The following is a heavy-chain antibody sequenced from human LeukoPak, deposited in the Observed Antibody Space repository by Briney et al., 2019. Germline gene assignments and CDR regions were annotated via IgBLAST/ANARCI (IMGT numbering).Heavy chain of an antibody. V-gene: IGHV4-39*01. CDR1: GGSIRNTTYH. CDR2: MYYTGST. J-gene: IGHJ2*01. Sequence: TSETLTLTCTVSGGSIRNTTYHWGWIRQSPGKGLEYIGSMYYTGSTYNNPSLKSRVAISVDTSKNQFSLNLRSVTAADTAVYYCARQWIGANWYCDLWGRGTLVTVSS. D-gene: IGHD2-2*03. CDR3: ARQWIGANWYCDL.